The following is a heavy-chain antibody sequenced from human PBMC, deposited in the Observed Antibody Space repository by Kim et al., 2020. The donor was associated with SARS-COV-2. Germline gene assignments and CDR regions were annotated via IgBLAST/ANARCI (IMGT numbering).Heavy chain of an antibody. CDR3: ARQVDVTGHHVYYFDY. D-gene: IGHD3-9*01. CDR1: GYSFNSYW. V-gene: IGHV5-51*01. CDR2: IWPGDSDT. J-gene: IGHJ4*02. Sequence: GESLKISCEGSGYSFNSYWIGWVRQMPGKGLEWMGIIWPGDSDTRYSPSFQGQVTISVDKSINTAYLQWSSLKASDTAMYYCARQVDVTGHHVYYFDYWGQGTLVTVSS.